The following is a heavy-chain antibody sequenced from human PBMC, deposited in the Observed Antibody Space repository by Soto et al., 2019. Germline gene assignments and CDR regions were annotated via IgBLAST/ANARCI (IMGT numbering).Heavy chain of an antibody. D-gene: IGHD3-22*01. J-gene: IGHJ6*02. CDR1: GGSISSYY. CDR2: IYYSGST. V-gene: IGHV4-59*01. CDR3: ARETVIFDYYGMDV. Sequence: PSETLSLTCTVSGGSISSYYWSWIRQPPGKGLEWIGYIYYSGSTNYNPSLKSRVTISVDTSKNQFSLKLSSVTAADTAVYYCARETVIFDYYGMDVWGQGTTVTVSS.